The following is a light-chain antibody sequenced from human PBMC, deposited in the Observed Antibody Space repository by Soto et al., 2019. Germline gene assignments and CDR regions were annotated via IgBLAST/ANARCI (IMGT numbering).Light chain of an antibody. Sequence: EIVLTQSPATLSLSPGERATLSCRASQSVSTYLAWYQQKPGQPPRLLIYDASNRATGIPGRFSGSGSGTDFTLTISSLEPVDFAVYYCQQRSNWPPRTFGQGTKLEIK. CDR2: DAS. CDR3: QQRSNWPPRT. J-gene: IGKJ2*01. CDR1: QSVSTY. V-gene: IGKV3-11*01.